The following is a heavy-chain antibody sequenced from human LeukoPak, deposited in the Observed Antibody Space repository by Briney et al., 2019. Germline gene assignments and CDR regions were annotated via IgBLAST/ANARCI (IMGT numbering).Heavy chain of an antibody. D-gene: IGHD5-12*01. Sequence: GESLKISCKGSGYHFISNWIGWVRQMPGKGLECMGIIYPGDSSIIYSPSFQGQVTISADKSISTAYLQWTSLKASDTAMYYCARVDRRGYSDYTAILPDYWGQGTLVTVSS. CDR1: GYHFISNW. V-gene: IGHV5-51*01. J-gene: IGHJ4*02. CDR3: ARVDRRGYSDYTAILPDY. CDR2: IYPGDSSI.